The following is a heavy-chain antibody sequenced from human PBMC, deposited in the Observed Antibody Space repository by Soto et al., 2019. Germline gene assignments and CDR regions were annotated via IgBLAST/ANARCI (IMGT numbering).Heavy chain of an antibody. CDR3: ARVMAVVPAPNYYYYMDV. J-gene: IGHJ6*03. D-gene: IGHD2-2*01. CDR1: GYTFSSYR. V-gene: IGHV5-51*01. Sequence: PGESLKISCKGSGYTFSSYRIAWVRQMPGKGLEWMGIIYPGDSDTRYNPSFQGQVTISADKSISTAYLQWSSLKASDTAMYYCARVMAVVPAPNYYYYMDVWGKGTTVTV. CDR2: IYPGDSDT.